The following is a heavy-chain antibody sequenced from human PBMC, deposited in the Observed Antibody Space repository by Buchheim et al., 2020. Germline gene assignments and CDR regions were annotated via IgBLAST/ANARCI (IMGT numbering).Heavy chain of an antibody. J-gene: IGHJ6*02. CDR3: ARGLRSYDDYIWGSYRYNYYYYGMDV. Sequence: QVQLVQPGAEVKKPGASVKVSCKASGYTFTSYDINWVRQATGQGLEWMGWMNPNSGNTGYAQKFQGRVTMTRNTSISTAYMELSSLRSEDTAVYYCARGLRSYDDYIWGSYRYNYYYYGMDVWGQGTT. V-gene: IGHV1-8*01. CDR1: GYTFTSYD. D-gene: IGHD3-16*02. CDR2: MNPNSGNT.